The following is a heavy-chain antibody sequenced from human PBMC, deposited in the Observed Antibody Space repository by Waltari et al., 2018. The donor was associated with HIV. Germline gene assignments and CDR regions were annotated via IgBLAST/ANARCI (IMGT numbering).Heavy chain of an antibody. J-gene: IGHJ4*02. CDR1: GLTFEKST. Sequence: EVQLVESGGDLIQPGRSLRLSCAASGLTFEKSTMHWVRQVPGKGLEWVAVINWNGRNTGYADSVKGRFTISRDNTKSSLYLQMSSLTAEDTAVYYCANDYGGNSAETWGRGAQVTVSS. CDR2: INWNGRNT. D-gene: IGHD2-21*01. CDR3: ANDYGGNSAET. V-gene: IGHV3-9*01.